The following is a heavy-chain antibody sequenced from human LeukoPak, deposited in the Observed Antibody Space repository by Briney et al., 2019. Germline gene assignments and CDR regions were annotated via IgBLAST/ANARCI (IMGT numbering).Heavy chain of an antibody. D-gene: IGHD1-26*01. Sequence: GASVKVSCKASGHTFTDYYMHWVRQAPGQGLEWMGWINPNTGSTIYAQKFQGRVIMTRDTSISTAYMELSRVRSDDTAVYYCARDRYSGSYQPFDYWGQGTLVTVSS. CDR2: INPNTGST. CDR3: ARDRYSGSYQPFDY. J-gene: IGHJ4*02. CDR1: GHTFTDYY. V-gene: IGHV1-2*02.